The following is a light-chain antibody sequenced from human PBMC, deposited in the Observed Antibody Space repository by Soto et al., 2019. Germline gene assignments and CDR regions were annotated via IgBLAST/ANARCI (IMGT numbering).Light chain of an antibody. CDR1: QSISSY. CDR3: QQSYSTLGT. J-gene: IGKJ1*01. V-gene: IGKV1-39*01. CDR2: AAS. Sequence: DIQMTQSPSSLSASVGDRVTITCRASQSISSYLNWYQQKPGKAPKLLIYAASSLQSGVPSRFSGSGSGTDFTLTISSLQPEDFATYYCQQSYSTLGTFGRGTKVDIK.